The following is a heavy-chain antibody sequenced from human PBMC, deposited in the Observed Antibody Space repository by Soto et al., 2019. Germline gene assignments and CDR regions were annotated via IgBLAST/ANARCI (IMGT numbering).Heavy chain of an antibody. CDR2: VIPILGMA. J-gene: IGHJ5*02. V-gene: IGHV1-69*02. CDR3: ARGGAVVVPGAVDRHNWFDP. Sequence: QVQLVQSGAEVKKPGSSVKVSCEASGGTFSSYSFSWVRQAPGHGLEWMGRVIPILGMANYAQKFQGRVTITADKSTSTVYMELSSPRSEDTAVYYCARGGAVVVPGAVDRHNWFDPWGQGTLVTVSS. CDR1: GGTFSSYS. D-gene: IGHD2-2*01.